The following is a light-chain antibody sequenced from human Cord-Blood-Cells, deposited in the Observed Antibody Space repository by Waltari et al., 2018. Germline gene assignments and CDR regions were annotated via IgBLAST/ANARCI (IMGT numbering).Light chain of an antibody. CDR1: RSDDWSYNL. V-gene: IGLV2-23*01. CDR3: CSYAGSSTLV. J-gene: IGLJ2*01. CDR2: EGS. Sequence: QSALTQPASVSGSPGQSLTISCPGTRSDDWSYNLVSWYQQHPGKAPKLMIYEGSKRPSGVSNRFSGSKSGNTASLTISGLQAEDEADYYCCSYAGSSTLVFGGGTKLTVL.